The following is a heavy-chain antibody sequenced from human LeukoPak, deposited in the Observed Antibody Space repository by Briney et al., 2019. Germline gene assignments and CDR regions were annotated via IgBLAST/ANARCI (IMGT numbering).Heavy chain of an antibody. V-gene: IGHV1-46*01. CDR2: INPSGGST. CDR3: ASSRRDDYDFWRRAFDI. CDR1: GYTFTSYY. J-gene: IGHJ3*02. Sequence: ASVKVSCKASGYTFTSYYMHWVGQAPGQGLEWMGIINPSGGSTSYAQKFQGRVTMTRDTPTSTVYLELSSLRSEDTAVYYCASSRRDDYDFWRRAFDIWGQGTMVTVSS. D-gene: IGHD3-3*01.